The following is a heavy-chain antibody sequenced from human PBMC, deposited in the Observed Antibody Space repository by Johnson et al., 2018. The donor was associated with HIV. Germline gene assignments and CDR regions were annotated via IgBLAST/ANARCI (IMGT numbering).Heavy chain of an antibody. CDR3: ARGRRPWELHGFNAFDT. V-gene: IGHV3-30*04. CDR2: ISYDASNK. CDR1: RFTFSSFA. D-gene: IGHD1-26*01. J-gene: IGHJ3*02. Sequence: QVQLVESGGGVVQPGRSLRLSCAASRFTFSSFAMHWVRQAPGKGLEWVEVISYDASNKYYADSVKGRFTISRDNSKNTLYLQMNSLRVEDTAVYHCARGRRPWELHGFNAFDTWGQGTMVIVSS.